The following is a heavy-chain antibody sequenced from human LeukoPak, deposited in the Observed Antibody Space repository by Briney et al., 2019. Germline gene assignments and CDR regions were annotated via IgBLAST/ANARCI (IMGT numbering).Heavy chain of an antibody. V-gene: IGHV4-61*02. J-gene: IGHJ4*02. D-gene: IGHD6-19*01. CDR2: IYTSGST. Sequence: SETLSLTCTVSGGSISSGSYYWSWIRQPAGKGLEWIGRIYTSGSTNYTPSLKSRVTISVDTSKNQFSLKLSSVTAADTAVYYCAREIFGYSSGWYQDYWGQGTLVTVSS. CDR1: GGSISSGSYY. CDR3: AREIFGYSSGWYQDY.